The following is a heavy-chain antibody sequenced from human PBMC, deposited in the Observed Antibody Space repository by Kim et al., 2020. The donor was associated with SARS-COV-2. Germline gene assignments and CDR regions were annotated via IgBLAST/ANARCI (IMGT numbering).Heavy chain of an antibody. CDR3: ARRDGFDY. Sequence: SETLSLTCTVSGGSISSSSYYWGWIRQPPGKGLEWIGSIYYSGSTYYNPSLKSRVTISVDTSKNQFSLKLSSVTAADTAVYYCARRDGFDYWGQGTLVTVSS. CDR2: IYYSGST. CDR1: GGSISSSSYY. J-gene: IGHJ4*02. V-gene: IGHV4-39*01.